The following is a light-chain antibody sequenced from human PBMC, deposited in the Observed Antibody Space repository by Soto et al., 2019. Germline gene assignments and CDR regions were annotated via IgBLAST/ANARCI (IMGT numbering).Light chain of an antibody. CDR1: NSDVGSYNL. J-gene: IGLJ1*01. V-gene: IGLV2-23*01. Sequence: QSALTQPASVSGSPGQSITISCTGTNSDVGSYNLVSWYQQHPGKAPKLMIYEGSKRPSGVSNRFSGSKSGNTASLTISGLQAEDEADYHCCSYAGSSTYVFGTGTKVTVL. CDR2: EGS. CDR3: CSYAGSSTYV.